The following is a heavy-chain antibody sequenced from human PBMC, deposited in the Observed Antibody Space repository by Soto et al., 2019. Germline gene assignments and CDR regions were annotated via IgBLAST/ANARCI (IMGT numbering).Heavy chain of an antibody. J-gene: IGHJ4*02. Sequence: QVQLVQSGAEVKKPGASVKVSCKASGYTFTSYDINWVRQATGQGLEWIGWMSPKTGNTGYAQNFQSRVTMTRNPSISTAYMELHSLTSEDTAVYYCARGPPDWGFDLWGQGTLVPVSS. CDR2: MSPKTGNT. CDR1: GYTFTSYD. CDR3: ARGPPDWGFDL. D-gene: IGHD7-27*01. V-gene: IGHV1-8*01.